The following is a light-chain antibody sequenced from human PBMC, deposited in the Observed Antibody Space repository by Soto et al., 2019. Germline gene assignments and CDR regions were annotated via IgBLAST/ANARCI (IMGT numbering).Light chain of an antibody. CDR3: QQYKSLSYT. Sequence: DIQMTQSPSTLSASVGDRVTITCRASQNIDNWLAWFQQKPGKAPNLRIYKASTLETGAPSRFSGSGSGAKFTLTISSLQPDDFATYYCQQYKSLSYTFGQGTKLEMK. CDR1: QNIDNW. CDR2: KAS. V-gene: IGKV1-5*03. J-gene: IGKJ2*01.